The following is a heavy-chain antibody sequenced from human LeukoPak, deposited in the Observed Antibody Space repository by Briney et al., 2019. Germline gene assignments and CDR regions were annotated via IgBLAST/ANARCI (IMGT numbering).Heavy chain of an antibody. J-gene: IGHJ4*02. D-gene: IGHD1-26*01. V-gene: IGHV3-74*01. CDR2: SNSDESST. CDR1: GSTFSRYW. Sequence: PGGSLRLSCAAPGSTFSRYWMDWVRQAPGKVLVWVSRSNSDESSTSSADSVKGRFTISRDNAKNTLYLQMNSLRAEDTAVYYCARDRGSYFDYWGQGTLVSVSS. CDR3: ARDRGSYFDY.